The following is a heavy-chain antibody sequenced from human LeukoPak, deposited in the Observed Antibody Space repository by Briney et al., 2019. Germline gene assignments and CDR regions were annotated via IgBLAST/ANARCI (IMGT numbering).Heavy chain of an antibody. Sequence: SVKVSCKASGGTFSSYAISWVRQAPGQGLEWMGGIIPIFGTANYAQKFQGRVTITTDESTSTAYMELSSLRSEDTAVYYCARERRRYCSGGSCYVFDYWGQGTLVTVSS. V-gene: IGHV1-69*05. CDR2: IIPIFGTA. CDR1: GGTFSSYA. CDR3: ARERRRYCSGGSCYVFDY. J-gene: IGHJ4*02. D-gene: IGHD2-15*01.